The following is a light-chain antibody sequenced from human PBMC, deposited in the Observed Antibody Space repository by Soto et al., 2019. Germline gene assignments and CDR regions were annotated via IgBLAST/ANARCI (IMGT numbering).Light chain of an antibody. Sequence: EIVLTQSPGTLSLSPGEIATLSCRASQSVTSNYLAWYQQEPGQAPRLLVYGASSRATGISDRFSGSGSGTDFTLTISRLEPEDFAVYYCQHYVSPPITFGQGTRLEIK. CDR2: GAS. J-gene: IGKJ5*01. CDR1: QSVTSNY. CDR3: QHYVSPPIT. V-gene: IGKV3-20*01.